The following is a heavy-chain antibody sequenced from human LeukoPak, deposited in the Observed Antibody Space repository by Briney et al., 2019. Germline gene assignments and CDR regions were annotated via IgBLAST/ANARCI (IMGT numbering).Heavy chain of an antibody. J-gene: IGHJ4*02. V-gene: IGHV1-69*13. CDR1: GGTFISYA. CDR2: IIPIFGTA. CDR3: AVCAGSCGVYYFDY. Sequence: SVKVSCKASGGTFISYAISWVRQAPGQGLEWMGGIIPIFGTANYAQKFQGRVTITADESTSTAYMELSSLRSEDTAVYYCAVCAGSCGVYYFDYWGQGTLVTVSS. D-gene: IGHD2-15*01.